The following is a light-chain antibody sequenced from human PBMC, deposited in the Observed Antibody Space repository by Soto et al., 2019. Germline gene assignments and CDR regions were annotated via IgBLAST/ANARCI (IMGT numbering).Light chain of an antibody. CDR2: EAS. Sequence: QSVLTQPASVSGSPGQSITISCTGTSSDVGSHNLVSWYQQHPGKAPKLMIYEASKRPSGASNRFSGSKSGNTASLTISGLQAEDEADYYCCSYAGSSTFVIFGGGTKVTVL. CDR1: SSDVGSHNL. CDR3: CSYAGSSTFVI. V-gene: IGLV2-23*02. J-gene: IGLJ2*01.